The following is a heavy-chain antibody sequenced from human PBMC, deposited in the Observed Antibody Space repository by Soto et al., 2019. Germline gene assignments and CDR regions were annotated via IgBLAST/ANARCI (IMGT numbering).Heavy chain of an antibody. CDR2: ISGSGGST. CDR1: GFTFSSYA. D-gene: IGHD6-13*01. V-gene: IGHV3-23*01. J-gene: IGHJ5*02. Sequence: GSLRLSCAASGFTFSSYAMSWVRQAPGKGLEWVSAISGSGGSTYYADSVKGRFTISRDNSKNTLYLQMNSLRAEDTAVYYCAKDLIRSSSWSPNWFDPWGQGTLVTVSS. CDR3: AKDLIRSSSWSPNWFDP.